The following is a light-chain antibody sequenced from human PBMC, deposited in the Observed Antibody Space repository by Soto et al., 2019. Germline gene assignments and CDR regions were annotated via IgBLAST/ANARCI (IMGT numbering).Light chain of an antibody. J-gene: IGLJ2*01. CDR1: SSNIGSNF. Sequence: QAVVTQPPSASGTPGQRVTISCSGSSSNIGSNFVYWYQHLPGTAPKLLIYEVSNRPSGVSNRFSGSKSGNTASLTITGLQPEDEASYYCTSYTITHIPVIFGGGTKLTVL. CDR3: TSYTITHIPVI. V-gene: IGLV1-47*01. CDR2: EVS.